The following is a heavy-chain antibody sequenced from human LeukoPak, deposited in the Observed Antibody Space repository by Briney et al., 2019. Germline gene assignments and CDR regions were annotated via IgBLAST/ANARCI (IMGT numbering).Heavy chain of an antibody. CDR1: GGSFSGYY. CDR3: ARDLGIAAAGSANWFDP. Sequence: PSETLSLTCAVYGGSFSGYYWSWIRQPPGKGLEWIGEINHSGSTNYNPSLKSRVTISVDTSKNQFSLKLSSVTAADTAVYYCARDLGIAAAGSANWFDPWGQGTLVTVSS. CDR2: INHSGST. J-gene: IGHJ5*02. D-gene: IGHD6-13*01. V-gene: IGHV4-34*01.